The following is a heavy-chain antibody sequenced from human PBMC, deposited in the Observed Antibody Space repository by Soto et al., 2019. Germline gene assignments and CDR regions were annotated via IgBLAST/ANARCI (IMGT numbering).Heavy chain of an antibody. V-gene: IGHV1-69*05. CDR3: ARGVAGYSSGWTLYYYYGMDV. CDR2: IIPIFGTA. J-gene: IGHJ6*02. Sequence: SVKVSCKASGGTFSSYAISWVRQAPGQGLEWMGGIIPIFGTANYAQKFQGWVTMTRDTSISTAYMELSRLRSDDTAVYYCARGVAGYSSGWTLYYYYGMDVWGQGTTVTVSS. CDR1: GGTFSSYA. D-gene: IGHD6-19*01.